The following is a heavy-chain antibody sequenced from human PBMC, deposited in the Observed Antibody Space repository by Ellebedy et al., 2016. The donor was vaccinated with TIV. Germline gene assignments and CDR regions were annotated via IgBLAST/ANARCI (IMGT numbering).Heavy chain of an antibody. CDR2: IYSGGNT. J-gene: IGHJ5*02. V-gene: IGHV3-53*01. CDR1: GFTVSNNY. Sequence: GESLKISCAASGFTVSNNYMSWVRQAPGKGLEWVSVIYSGGNTFYAESVKGRFTISRDSSQNTLYLQMDSLRAEDTAVYYCASSPSKGTWGQGTLVTVSS. CDR3: ASSPSKGT.